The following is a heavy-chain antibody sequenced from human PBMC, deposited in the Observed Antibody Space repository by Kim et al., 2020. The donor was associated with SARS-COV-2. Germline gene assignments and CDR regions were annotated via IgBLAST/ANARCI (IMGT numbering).Heavy chain of an antibody. D-gene: IGHD6-13*01. Sequence: GGSLRLSCAASGFTFSSYAMSWVRQAPGKGLEWVSAISGSGGSTYYADSVKGRFTISRDNSKNTLYLQMNSLRAEDTAVYYCGYSSSWYYPFDYWGQGTLVTVSS. CDR1: GFTFSSYA. J-gene: IGHJ4*02. CDR3: GYSSSWYYPFDY. V-gene: IGHV3-23*01. CDR2: ISGSGGST.